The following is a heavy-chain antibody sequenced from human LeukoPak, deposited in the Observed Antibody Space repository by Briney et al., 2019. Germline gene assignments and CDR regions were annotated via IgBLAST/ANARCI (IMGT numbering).Heavy chain of an antibody. CDR2: ISSSSSYI. J-gene: IGHJ3*02. CDR3: ARDKKGSPHAFDI. D-gene: IGHD2-15*01. CDR1: GFTFSSYS. V-gene: IGHV3-21*01. Sequence: GGSLRLSCAASGFTFSSYSMNWVRQAPGKGLEWVSSISSSSSYIYYADSVKGRFTISRDNAKNSLNLQMNSLRAEDTAVYYCARDKKGSPHAFDIWGQGTMVTVSS.